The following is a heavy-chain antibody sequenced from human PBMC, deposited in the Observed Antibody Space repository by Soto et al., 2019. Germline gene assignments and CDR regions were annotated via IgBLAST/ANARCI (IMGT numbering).Heavy chain of an antibody. CDR2: LSGSGVST. J-gene: IGHJ4*02. CDR3: AKIESRFYYDSTGYYPFDY. V-gene: IGHV3-23*01. Sequence: GGSLRLSCAASGFTFSSCAMTWVRQAPGKGLEWVSALSGSGVSTYYADSVMGRFTISRDNSKNTVYLQMNSLRAEDTAVYYCAKIESRFYYDSTGYYPFDYWGQGTLVTVSS. CDR1: GFTFSSCA. D-gene: IGHD3-22*01.